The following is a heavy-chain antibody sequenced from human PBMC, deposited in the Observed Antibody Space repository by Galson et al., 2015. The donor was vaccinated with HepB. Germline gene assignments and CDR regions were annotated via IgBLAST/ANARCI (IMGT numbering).Heavy chain of an antibody. CDR3: TASGYSSSWYSTPYWYFDL. D-gene: IGHD6-13*01. J-gene: IGHJ2*01. V-gene: IGHV3-73*01. CDR2: IRSKANSYAT. CDR1: GFTFSGSA. Sequence: SLRLSCAASGFTFSGSAMHWVRQASGKGLEWVGRIRSKANSYATAYAASVKGRFTISRDDSKNTAYLQMNSLKTEDTAVYYCTASGYSSSWYSTPYWYFDLWGRGTLVTVSS.